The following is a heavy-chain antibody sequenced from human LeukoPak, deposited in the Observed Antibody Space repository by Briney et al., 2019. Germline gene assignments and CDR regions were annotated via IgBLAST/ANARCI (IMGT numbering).Heavy chain of an antibody. V-gene: IGHV3-30-3*01. J-gene: IGHJ6*03. CDR3: ARDDDYYMDV. CDR1: GFTFSGYA. Sequence: GRSLRLSCAASGFTFSGYAIHWVRQAPGKGLEWVAVISFNATNKYYADSVKGRFTISRDNSKSTVSLQVSSLRPEDTAIYYCARDDDYYMDVWGKGTTVTVSS. CDR2: ISFNATNK.